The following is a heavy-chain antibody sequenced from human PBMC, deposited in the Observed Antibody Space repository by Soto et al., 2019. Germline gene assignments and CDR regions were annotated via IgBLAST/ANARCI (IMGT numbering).Heavy chain of an antibody. V-gene: IGHV3-30*18. CDR3: VKSQSGSYFAAFDI. J-gene: IGHJ3*02. D-gene: IGHD1-26*01. CDR1: GFTFSSYG. Sequence: GGSLRLSCAASGFTFSSYGMHWVRQAPGKWLEWVAVISYDGSNKYYADSVKGRFTISRDNSKNTLFLQMNSLRAEDTAVYYCVKSQSGSYFAAFDIWGQGTTVNVSS. CDR2: ISYDGSNK.